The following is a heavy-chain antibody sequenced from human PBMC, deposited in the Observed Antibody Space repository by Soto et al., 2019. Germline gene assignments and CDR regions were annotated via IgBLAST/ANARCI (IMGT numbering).Heavy chain of an antibody. CDR1: GYTFTGYY. V-gene: IGHV1-2*04. CDR2: INPNSGGT. J-gene: IGHJ6*02. Sequence: ASLKVSCKASGYTFTGYYMHWVRQAPGQGLEWMGWINPNSGGTNYAQKFQGWVTMTRDTSISTAYMELSRLRSDDTAVYYCARRHPYLDYGMDVWGQGTTVTVSS. CDR3: ARRHPYLDYGMDV. D-gene: IGHD1-26*01.